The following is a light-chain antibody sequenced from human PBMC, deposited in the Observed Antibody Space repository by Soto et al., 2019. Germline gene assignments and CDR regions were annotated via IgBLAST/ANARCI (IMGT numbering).Light chain of an antibody. Sequence: EIVLTQSPGTLSLSPGERATLSCRASQSVDSSYLAWYQQKPGQAPRLLIYDASSRATGIPDRVSGSGSGTDFTLTISRLEPEDFAVYYCQQYGSSPRTFGQGTKVELK. V-gene: IGKV3-20*01. CDR3: QQYGSSPRT. J-gene: IGKJ1*01. CDR2: DAS. CDR1: QSVDSSY.